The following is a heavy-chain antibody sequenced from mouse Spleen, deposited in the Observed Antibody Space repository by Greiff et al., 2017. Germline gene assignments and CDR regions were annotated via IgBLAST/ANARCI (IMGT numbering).Heavy chain of an antibody. J-gene: IGHJ4*01. CDR1: GFTFSSYA. D-gene: IGHD6-1*01. CDR2: ISSGGSYT. V-gene: IGHV5-9-3*01. Sequence: EVKLVESGGGLVKPGGSLKLSCAASGFTFSSYAMSWVRQTPEKRLEWVATISSGGSYTYYPDSVKGRFTISRDNAKNTLYLQMSSLRSEDTAMYYCARTGLFDYWGQGTSVTVSS. CDR3: ARTGLFDY.